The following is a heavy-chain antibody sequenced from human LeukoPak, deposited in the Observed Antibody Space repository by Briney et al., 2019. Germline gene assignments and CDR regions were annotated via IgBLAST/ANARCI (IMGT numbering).Heavy chain of an antibody. V-gene: IGHV3-30-3*01. CDR3: ISHKYYFDY. CDR1: GFTFSNYA. J-gene: IGHJ4*02. Sequence: QPGRSLRLSCAASGFTFSNYAMHWVRQAPGKGLEWVAVISYDGSNKYYADSVKGRFTISRDNSKNTLYLQMNSLRAEDTAVYYCISHKYYFDYWGQGTLVTVSS. CDR2: ISYDGSNK.